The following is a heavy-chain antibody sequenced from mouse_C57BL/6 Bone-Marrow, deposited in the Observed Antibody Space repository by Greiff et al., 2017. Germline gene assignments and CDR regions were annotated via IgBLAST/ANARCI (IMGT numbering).Heavy chain of an antibody. CDR2: IYPGDGDT. Sequence: VQLQQSGPELVKPGASVKISCKASGYAFSSSWMNWVKQRPGKGLEWIGRIYPGDGDTNYNGKFKGKATLTADKSSSTAYMQLSSLTSEDSAVYFCARSGDGYYFYCFAYWGQGTTLTVSS. D-gene: IGHD2-3*01. CDR3: ARSGDGYYFYCFAY. J-gene: IGHJ2*01. V-gene: IGHV1-82*01. CDR1: GYAFSSSW.